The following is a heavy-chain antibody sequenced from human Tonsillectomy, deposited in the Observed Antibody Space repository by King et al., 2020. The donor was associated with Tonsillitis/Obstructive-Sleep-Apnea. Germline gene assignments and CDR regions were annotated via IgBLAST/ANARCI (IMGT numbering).Heavy chain of an antibody. Sequence: VQLVESGGGLVQPGGSLRLSCAASGFTFSRSWMTWIRQAPGKGLDWVANIKEDGSQENYVATVKDRFTISRDNAKNAVYLQMNSLRDEDTAVYYCARDSGYNAFDIWGQGTMVTVSS. CDR2: IKEDGSQE. D-gene: IGHD5-12*01. V-gene: IGHV3-7*04. CDR1: GFTFSRSW. CDR3: ARDSGYNAFDI. J-gene: IGHJ3*02.